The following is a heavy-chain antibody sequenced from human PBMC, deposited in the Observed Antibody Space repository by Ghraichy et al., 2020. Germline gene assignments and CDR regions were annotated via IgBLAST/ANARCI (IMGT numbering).Heavy chain of an antibody. CDR3: ARRGASGAFDH. Sequence: SQTLSLTCDISGDSVSSTGVTWNWIRQSPSRGLEWLGTTYYRSQWFNFYAESVKSRMTIMTDTSKNQFSLRLNSVTPDGSAFYFCARRGASGAFDHWGQGALVTVSS. D-gene: IGHD1-26*01. CDR1: GDSVSSTGVT. CDR2: TYYRSQWFN. V-gene: IGHV6-1*01. J-gene: IGHJ4*02.